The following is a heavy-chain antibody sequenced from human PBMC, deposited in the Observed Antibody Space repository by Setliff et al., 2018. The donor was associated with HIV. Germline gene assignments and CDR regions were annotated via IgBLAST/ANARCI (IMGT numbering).Heavy chain of an antibody. V-gene: IGHV3-23*01. J-gene: IGHJ4*02. CDR3: AKVRAYGDYGWNY. CDR2: ISDSGGST. CDR1: GFTFSNYA. D-gene: IGHD4-17*01. Sequence: LRLSCAASGFTFSNYAMSWVRQAPGKGLEWVSSISDSGGSTYYADSVKGRFTISRDNSKNTLCLQMNSLRAEDTAVYYCAKVRAYGDYGWNYWGQGTLVTVSS.